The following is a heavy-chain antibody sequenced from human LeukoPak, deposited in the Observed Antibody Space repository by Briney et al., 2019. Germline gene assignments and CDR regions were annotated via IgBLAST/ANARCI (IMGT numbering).Heavy chain of an antibody. V-gene: IGHV4-34*01. Sequence: SETLSLTCAAYGGSFSGYYWSWIRQPPGKGLEWIGEINHSGSTNYNPSLKSRVTISVDTSKNHFSLKLSSVTAADTAVYYCASLGSSVAAAFDIWGQGKMVTVSS. D-gene: IGHD6-19*01. CDR3: ASLGSSVAAAFDI. J-gene: IGHJ3*02. CDR2: INHSGST. CDR1: GGSFSGYY.